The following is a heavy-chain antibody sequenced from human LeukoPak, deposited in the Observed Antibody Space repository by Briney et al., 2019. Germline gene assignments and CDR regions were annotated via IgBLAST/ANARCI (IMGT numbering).Heavy chain of an antibody. V-gene: IGHV2-70*11. D-gene: IGHD3-10*01. CDR2: IDWDDDK. CDR3: ARIRAFGGDLDY. Sequence: SGPTLVKPTQTLTLTCTFSGFSLSTSGMCVSWIRQPPGKALEWLACIDWDDDKYYSTSLKTRLTISKDTSKNQVVLTMSNMDAVDTATYYCARIRAFGGDLDYWGQGTLVTDSS. J-gene: IGHJ4*02. CDR1: GFSLSTSGMC.